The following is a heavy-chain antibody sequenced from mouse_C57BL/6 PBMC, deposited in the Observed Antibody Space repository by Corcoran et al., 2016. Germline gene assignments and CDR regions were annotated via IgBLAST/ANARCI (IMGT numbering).Heavy chain of an antibody. Sequence: EVQLQQSGPELVKHGASVKISCKASGYTFTDYYMNWVKQSHGKSLEWIGDINPNNGGTSYNQKFKGKATLTVDKSSSTAYMELRSLTSEDSAVYYCASNWDGTYWGQGTLVTVSA. V-gene: IGHV1-26*01. CDR1: GYTFTDYY. CDR3: ASNWDGTY. J-gene: IGHJ3*01. CDR2: INPNNGGT. D-gene: IGHD4-1*01.